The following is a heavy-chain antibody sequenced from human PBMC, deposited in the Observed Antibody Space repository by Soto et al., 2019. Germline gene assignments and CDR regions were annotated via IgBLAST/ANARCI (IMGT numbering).Heavy chain of an antibody. Sequence: PSETLSLTCAVYGGSFSGYYWSWIRQPPGKGLEWIGEINHSGSTNYNPSLKSRVTISVDTSKNQFSLKLSSVTAADTAVYYCARGRGATARVMWYYYYYMDGWGKGITVNVSS. CDR3: ARGRGATARVMWYYYYYMDG. CDR2: INHSGST. CDR1: GGSFSGYY. V-gene: IGHV4-34*01. D-gene: IGHD5-18*01. J-gene: IGHJ6*03.